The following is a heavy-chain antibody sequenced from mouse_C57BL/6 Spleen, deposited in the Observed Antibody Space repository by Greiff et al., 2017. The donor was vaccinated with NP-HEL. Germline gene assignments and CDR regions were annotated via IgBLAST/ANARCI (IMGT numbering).Heavy chain of an antibody. CDR1: GFTFSSYA. J-gene: IGHJ3*01. CDR3: TRDEIYYGSSPFAY. Sequence: EVQRVESGEGLVKPGGSLKLSCAASGFTFSSYAMSWVRQTPEKRLEWVAYISSGGDYIYYADTVKGRFTISRDNARNTLYLQMSSLKSEDTAMYYCTRDEIYYGSSPFAYWGQGTLVTVSA. V-gene: IGHV5-9-1*02. D-gene: IGHD1-1*01. CDR2: ISSGGDYI.